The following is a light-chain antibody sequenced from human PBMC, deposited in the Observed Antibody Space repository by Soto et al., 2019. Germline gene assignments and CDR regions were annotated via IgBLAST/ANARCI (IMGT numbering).Light chain of an antibody. J-gene: IGLJ2*01. CDR3: CSYAGSSPHVV. Sequence: QSVLTQPASVSGSPGQSITISCTGTRSDVGSYNIVSWYQQHPGKAPKLMIYEGSKRPSGVSNRVSGSKSGNTASLTISGLQAEDEADYYCCSYAGSSPHVVFGGGTKVTVL. CDR2: EGS. V-gene: IGLV2-23*01. CDR1: RSDVGSYNI.